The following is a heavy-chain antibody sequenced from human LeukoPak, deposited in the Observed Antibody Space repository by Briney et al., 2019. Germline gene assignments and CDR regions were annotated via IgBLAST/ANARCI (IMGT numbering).Heavy chain of an antibody. Sequence: SETLSLTCTVSGGSISRYYWSWIRQPPGKGLEWLGYIYYSGSTNYNPSLKSRVTISVDTSKNQFSLKLSSVTAADTAVYYCARSGAYDSSGYYEYWGQGTLVTVSS. V-gene: IGHV4-59*01. CDR3: ARSGAYDSSGYYEY. CDR1: GGSISRYY. J-gene: IGHJ4*02. D-gene: IGHD3-22*01. CDR2: IYYSGST.